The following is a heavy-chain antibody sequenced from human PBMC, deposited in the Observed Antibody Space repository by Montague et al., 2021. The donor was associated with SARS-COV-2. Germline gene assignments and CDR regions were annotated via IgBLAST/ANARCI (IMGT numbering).Heavy chain of an antibody. J-gene: IGHJ4*02. CDR2: TYYRSKWYN. Sequence: CAISGDSVSSNTAAWNWIRQSPSRGLEWLGRTYYRSKWYNDYAVSVKSRISINADTFKSQFSLQLNSVTPEDTAVYYCARGISATNKWGQGTLVTVSS. D-gene: IGHD6-13*01. CDR1: GDSVSSNTAA. CDR3: ARGISATNK. V-gene: IGHV6-1*01.